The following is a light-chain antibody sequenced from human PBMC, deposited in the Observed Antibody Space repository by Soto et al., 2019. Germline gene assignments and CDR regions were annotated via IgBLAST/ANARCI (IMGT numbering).Light chain of an antibody. CDR3: QHYHRWPPFT. CDR1: QSIADY. J-gene: IGKJ3*01. Sequence: EIVLTQSPATLSVSPGEKATLSCRASQSIADYVIWYHQRPGQAPRVLMHGSSTRAAGVPARFSGSGSGTDFTLTISSLESEDSGIYYCQHYHRWPPFTFGPGTKVQI. V-gene: IGKV3-15*01. CDR2: GSS.